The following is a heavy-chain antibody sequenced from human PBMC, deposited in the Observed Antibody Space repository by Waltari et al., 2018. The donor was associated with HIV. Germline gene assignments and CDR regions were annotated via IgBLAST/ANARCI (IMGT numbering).Heavy chain of an antibody. V-gene: IGHV4-59*01. CDR2: IFYSGST. CDR3: ARVAAAGFYYFDY. Sequence: QVQLQESGPGLVKPSETLSLTCTVSGGSINSYYWRWIRQPPGKGLEWIGYIFYSGSTKYNPSLKSRVTISVDTSKSQFSLRLSSVTAADTAVYYCARVAAAGFYYFDYWGQGTLVTVSS. J-gene: IGHJ4*02. D-gene: IGHD6-13*01. CDR1: GGSINSYY.